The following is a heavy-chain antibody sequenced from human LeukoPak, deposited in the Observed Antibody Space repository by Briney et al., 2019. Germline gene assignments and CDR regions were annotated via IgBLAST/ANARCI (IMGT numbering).Heavy chain of an antibody. V-gene: IGHV3-7*01. D-gene: IGHD1-26*01. CDR1: GFTFSVYW. CDR2: IKQDGYEK. CDR3: ARDKMVGPTTLDY. Sequence: GSLRLSCAASGFTFSVYWMSWVRQTPEKGLEWVANIKQDGYEKYYVDSVKGRFTISRDNAKNSLYLQMNSLRADDTAVYYCARDKMVGPTTLDYWGQGTLVTVSS. J-gene: IGHJ4*02.